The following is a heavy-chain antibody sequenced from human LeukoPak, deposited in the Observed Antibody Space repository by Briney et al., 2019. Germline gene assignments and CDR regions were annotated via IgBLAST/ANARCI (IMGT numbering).Heavy chain of an antibody. Sequence: PGGSLRLSCAASGFTFNSYWMSWVRQAPGKGLEWVANIKQDGSEKYYVDSEKGRFTISRDNAKNSLYLQMNSLRAEDTAVYYCASVYYYGSGSYYRWYYFDYWGQGTLVTVSS. V-gene: IGHV3-7*01. J-gene: IGHJ4*02. CDR1: GFTFNSYW. D-gene: IGHD3-10*01. CDR2: IKQDGSEK. CDR3: ASVYYYGSGSYYRWYYFDY.